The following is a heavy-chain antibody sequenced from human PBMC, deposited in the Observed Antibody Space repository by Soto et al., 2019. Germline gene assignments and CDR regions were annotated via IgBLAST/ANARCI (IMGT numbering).Heavy chain of an antibody. V-gene: IGHV3-30*03. CDR3: ARSPQPTRGVHWYFDL. J-gene: IGHJ2*01. D-gene: IGHD1-26*01. CDR1: GFTFNTYG. Sequence: GGSLRLSCAASGFTFNTYGMHWVRQAPGKGLEWVAAISYDGINKYYVDSVKGRFTISRDNSKNTLYVQMNSLRAEDTALYYCARSPQPTRGVHWYFDLWGRGILVTVSS. CDR2: ISYDGINK.